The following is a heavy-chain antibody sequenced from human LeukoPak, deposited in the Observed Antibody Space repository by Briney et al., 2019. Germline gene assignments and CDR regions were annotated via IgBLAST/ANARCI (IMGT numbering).Heavy chain of an antibody. D-gene: IGHD6-13*01. CDR1: GFTFSNYN. J-gene: IGHJ4*02. CDR3: ARGYSSSWYDLYYFDY. Sequence: GGSLRLSCAASGFTFSNYNINWVRQAPGKGLEWVSSISSRGSYIYYADPVKGRFAISADNAVNSLYLQMNSLRAEDTAVYYCARGYSSSWYDLYYFDYWGQGTLVTVSS. V-gene: IGHV3-21*01. CDR2: ISSRGSYI.